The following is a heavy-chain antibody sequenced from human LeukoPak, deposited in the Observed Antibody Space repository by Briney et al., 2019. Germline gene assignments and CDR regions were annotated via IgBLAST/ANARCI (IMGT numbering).Heavy chain of an antibody. CDR2: ISGSGGST. V-gene: IGHV3-23*01. J-gene: IGHJ4*02. D-gene: IGHD3-22*01. CDR3: AIILYSSGYFTRFDY. CDR1: GFTFSSYA. Sequence: PGGSLRLSCAASGFTFSSYAMSWVRQAPGKGLEWVSAISGSGGSTYYADSVKGRFTISRDNAKNSLYLQMNSLRAEDTAVYYCAIILYSSGYFTRFDYWGQGTLVTVSS.